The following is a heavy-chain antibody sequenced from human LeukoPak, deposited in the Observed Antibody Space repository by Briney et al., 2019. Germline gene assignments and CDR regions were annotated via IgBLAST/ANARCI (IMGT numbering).Heavy chain of an antibody. CDR2: IRQDGGVK. Sequence: GGSLRLSCAASGFTFSSCWMTWVRQAPGKGLEWVANIRQDGGVKYYMDSAKGRFTLSRDNAKSSLYLQMNSLRVEDTAMYFCARTVVVVVGASDYFDYWGQGTLVTVSS. J-gene: IGHJ4*02. V-gene: IGHV3-7*03. CDR3: ARTVVVVVGASDYFDY. D-gene: IGHD2-2*01. CDR1: GFTFSSCW.